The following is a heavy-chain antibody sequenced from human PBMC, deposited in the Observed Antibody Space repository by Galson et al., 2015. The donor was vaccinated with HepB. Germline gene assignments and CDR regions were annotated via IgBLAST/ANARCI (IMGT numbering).Heavy chain of an antibody. V-gene: IGHV1-69*04. CDR1: GGTFSSSA. CDR3: AREGGMEWELLGVY. D-gene: IGHD1-26*01. J-gene: IGHJ4*02. CDR2: IIPILGIA. Sequence: SVKVSCKASGGTFSSSAISWVRQAPGQGLEWMGRIIPILGIANYAQKFQGRVTITADKSTSTAYMELSSLRSEDTAVYYCAREGGMEWELLGVYWGQGTLVTVSS.